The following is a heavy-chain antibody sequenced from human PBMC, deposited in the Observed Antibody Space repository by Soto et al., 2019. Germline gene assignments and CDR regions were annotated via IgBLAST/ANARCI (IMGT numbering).Heavy chain of an antibody. J-gene: IGHJ6*02. Sequence: GASVKVSCKASGGTFSSYAISWVRRAPGQGLEWMGGIIPIFGTANYAQKFQGRVTITADGSTSTAYMELSSLRSEDTAVYYCARSVTTYSSSSGGEDSYGMDVWGQGTTVTVSS. CDR1: GGTFSSYA. CDR3: ARSVTTYSSSSGGEDSYGMDV. CDR2: IIPIFGTA. D-gene: IGHD6-6*01. V-gene: IGHV1-69*13.